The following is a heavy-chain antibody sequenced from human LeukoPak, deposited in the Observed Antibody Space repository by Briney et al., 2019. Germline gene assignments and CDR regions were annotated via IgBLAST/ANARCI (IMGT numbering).Heavy chain of an antibody. CDR1: GFTFSSYW. J-gene: IGHJ1*01. CDR2: IKQDGSEK. D-gene: IGHD2-2*02. CDR3: ARESCSSTSCCTSEYFQH. Sequence: GGSLRLSCAASGFTFSSYWMSWVRQAPGKGLEWVANIKQDGSEKYYVDSVKGRFTISRDNAKNSLYPQMNSLRAEDTAVYYCARESCSSTSCCTSEYFQHWGQGTLVTVSS. V-gene: IGHV3-7*01.